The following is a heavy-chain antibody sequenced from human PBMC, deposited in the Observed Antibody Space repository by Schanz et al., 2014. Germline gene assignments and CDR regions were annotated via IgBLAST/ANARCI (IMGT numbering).Heavy chain of an antibody. V-gene: IGHV1-46*01. CDR3: ARDRDQWDGNFCDF. CDR2: INPSGVST. J-gene: IGHJ4*02. D-gene: IGHD1-26*01. Sequence: QVQLVQSGAEVKKPGASVKVSCKASGYIFTSYSMHWVRQAPGQGLEWLGIINPSGVSTSSAQEFQGRVTMTTDTSTSTVYMELRSLRSDDTAVYYCARDRDQWDGNFCDFWGQGTLVTVSS. CDR1: GYIFTSYS.